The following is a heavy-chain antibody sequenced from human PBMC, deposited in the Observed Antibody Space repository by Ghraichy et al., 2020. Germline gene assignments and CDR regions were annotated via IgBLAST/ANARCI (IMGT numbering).Heavy chain of an antibody. Sequence: GGSLRLSCAASGVTVGNNYMNWVRQAPGKGLEWVSLIYSGGDTRYADSVKGRFIISRDNSKNTLYLQIHSLRVEDTAVYYCARDPPAAGTGTFGWGQGTLVTASS. V-gene: IGHV3-66*01. CDR2: IYSGGDT. D-gene: IGHD6-13*01. CDR1: GVTVGNNY. CDR3: ARDPPAAGTGTFG. J-gene: IGHJ4*02.